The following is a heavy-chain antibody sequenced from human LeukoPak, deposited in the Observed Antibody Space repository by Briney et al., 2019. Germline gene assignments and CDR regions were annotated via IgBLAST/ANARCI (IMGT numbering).Heavy chain of an antibody. J-gene: IGHJ4*02. D-gene: IGHD6-19*01. CDR2: IRYDGSNK. CDR1: GFTFSSNG. CDR3: AILWTVDGVYFDY. V-gene: IGHV3-30*02. Sequence: GGSVRLSCAASGFTFSSNGMNWVRQAPGKGRVWVAFIRYDGSNKYYADSVKGRFTSSRENSKNTLYLQMISLRAEDTAVYYGAILWTVDGVYFDYWGKGILVTVSS.